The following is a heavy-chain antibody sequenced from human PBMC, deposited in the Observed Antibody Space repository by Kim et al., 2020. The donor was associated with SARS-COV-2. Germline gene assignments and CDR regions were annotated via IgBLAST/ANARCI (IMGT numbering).Heavy chain of an antibody. CDR2: FSYSGST. CDR3: ATVPGGEF. D-gene: IGHD3-16*01. CDR1: GGSISSSNYY. J-gene: IGHJ4*02. Sequence: SETLSLTCTVSGGSISSSNYYWGWIRQPPGKGLEWIGSFSYSGSTYYSPSLRSRVTISVDTSKKQFSLNLTSVAAADSGVYYCATVPGGEFWGQGTPVTGSS. V-gene: IGHV4-39*01.